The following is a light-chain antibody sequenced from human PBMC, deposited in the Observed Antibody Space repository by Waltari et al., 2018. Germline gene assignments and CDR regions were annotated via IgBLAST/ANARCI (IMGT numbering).Light chain of an antibody. V-gene: IGKV2-24*01. CDR3: MQATQFRT. J-gene: IGKJ2*01. CDR2: KIS. Sequence: DIVMTQTPLSSPVTLGQPASISCRSSQSLVHSDGNTYLSWLQQRPGQPPRVLIYKISNRFAGVPVRFSGSGAGTDFTLEISRVEAEDVGVYYCMQATQFRTFGQGTKLEIK. CDR1: QSLVHSDGNTY.